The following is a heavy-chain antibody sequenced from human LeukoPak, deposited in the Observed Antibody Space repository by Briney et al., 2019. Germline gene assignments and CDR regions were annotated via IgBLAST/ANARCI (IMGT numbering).Heavy chain of an antibody. D-gene: IGHD2-15*01. CDR2: IKEDGSEK. V-gene: IGHV3-7*04. J-gene: IGHJ4*02. Sequence: GGSLRLSCAASGFTFSNSWMSWVRQAPGKGLEWVANIKEDGSEKYYVDSVKGRFTISTDSAKNSLFLQMNSLRAEDTALYYCASDGGPFDDWGQGTLVTVAS. CDR1: GFTFSNSW. CDR3: ASDGGPFDD.